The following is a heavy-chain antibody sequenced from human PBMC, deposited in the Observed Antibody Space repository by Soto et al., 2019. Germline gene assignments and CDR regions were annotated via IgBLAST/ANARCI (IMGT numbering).Heavy chain of an antibody. V-gene: IGHV3-23*01. CDR2: ISGSGGST. Sequence: GRSPRLSFAAAGCTSSSYAMSVVRLAPRKGLEWVSAISGSGGSTYYADSVKGRFTISRDNSKNTLYLQMNSLRAEDTAVYYCAKGGSAGYGEFYYYYMDVWGKGT. J-gene: IGHJ6*03. D-gene: IGHD4-17*01. CDR1: GCTSSSYA. CDR3: AKGGSAGYGEFYYYYMDV.